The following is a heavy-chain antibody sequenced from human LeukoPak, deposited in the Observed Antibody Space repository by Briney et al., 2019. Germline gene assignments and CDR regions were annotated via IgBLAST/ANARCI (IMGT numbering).Heavy chain of an antibody. V-gene: IGHV3-21*01. CDR2: ISSSSSYI. Sequence: GGSLRLSCAASGFTFSSHSMNWVRQAPGKGLEWVSSISSSSSYIYYADSVKGRFTISRDNAKNSLYLQMNSLRAEDTAVYYCARAVWSGYSSPHYYYYGMDVWGQGTTVTVSS. CDR1: GFTFSSHS. D-gene: IGHD3-3*01. CDR3: ARAVWSGYSSPHYYYYGMDV. J-gene: IGHJ6*02.